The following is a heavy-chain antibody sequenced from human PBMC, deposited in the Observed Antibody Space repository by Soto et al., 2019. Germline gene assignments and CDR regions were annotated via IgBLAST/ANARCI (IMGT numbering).Heavy chain of an antibody. CDR1: GFTFSSYS. Sequence: LRLSCAASGFTFSSYSMNWVRQAPWKGLEWVSSISSSSSYIYYADSVKGRFTISRDNAKNSLYLQMNSLRAEDTAVYYCARDTWTTRYYDSSGYEYYYYYYGMDVWGQGTTVTVSS. J-gene: IGHJ6*02. CDR3: ARDTWTTRYYDSSGYEYYYYYYGMDV. CDR2: ISSSSSYI. D-gene: IGHD3-22*01. V-gene: IGHV3-21*01.